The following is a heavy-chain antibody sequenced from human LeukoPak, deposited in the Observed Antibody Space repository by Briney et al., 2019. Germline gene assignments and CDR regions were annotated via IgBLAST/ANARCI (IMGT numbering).Heavy chain of an antibody. CDR1: GFTFSSYA. Sequence: GRSLRLSCAASGFTFSSYAMHWVRQAPGKGLEWVAVISYDGSNKYYADSVKGRFTISRDNTKNTLYLQMNSLRAEDTAVYYCARENQSPPLWGQGTLVTVSS. J-gene: IGHJ4*02. D-gene: IGHD1-14*01. CDR3: ARENQSPPL. CDR2: ISYDGSNK. V-gene: IGHV3-30-3*01.